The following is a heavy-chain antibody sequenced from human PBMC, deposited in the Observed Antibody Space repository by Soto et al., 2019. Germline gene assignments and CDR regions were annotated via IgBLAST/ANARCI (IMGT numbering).Heavy chain of an antibody. CDR1: GFTFSSYS. V-gene: IGHV3-48*02. D-gene: IGHD5-12*01. CDR2: ISSSSSTI. Sequence: GGSLRLSCAASGFTFSSYSMNWVRQAPGKGLEWVSYISSSSSTIYYADSVKGRFTISRDNAKNSLYLQMNSLRDEDTAVSYCARDSVRWLRFPRIGTYYYGMDVWRQGTTVTVSS. J-gene: IGHJ6*02. CDR3: ARDSVRWLRFPRIGTYYYGMDV.